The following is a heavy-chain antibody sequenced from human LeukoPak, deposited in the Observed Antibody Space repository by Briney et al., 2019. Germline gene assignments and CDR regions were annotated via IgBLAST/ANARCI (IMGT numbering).Heavy chain of an antibody. CDR1: GFTFNNAW. D-gene: IGHD6-13*01. V-gene: IGHV3-15*07. J-gene: IGHJ4*02. CDR2: IKSKTDGGTI. Sequence: GGSLRLSCAASGFTFNNAWMNWVRQAPGKGLEWVGRIKSKTDGGTIDSAAPVKGRFTISRDDSKNTLYLQMNSLKTEDTAVYYCTTEGGTEYSSSWSDGGFDFWGQGTLVTVSS. CDR3: TTEGGTEYSSSWSDGGFDF.